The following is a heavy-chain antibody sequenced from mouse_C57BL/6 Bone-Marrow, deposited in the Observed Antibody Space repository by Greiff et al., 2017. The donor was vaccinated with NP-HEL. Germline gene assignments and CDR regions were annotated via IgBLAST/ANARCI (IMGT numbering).Heavy chain of an antibody. CDR2: ISSGSSTI. CDR1: GFTFSDYG. J-gene: IGHJ4*01. CDR3: AQAGYYYAMDY. Sequence: EVQLVESGGGLVKPGGSLKLSCAASGFTFSDYGMHWVRQAPEKGLEWVAYISSGSSTIYYADTVKGRFTISRDNAKNTLFLQMTRLRSEDTAMYYCAQAGYYYAMDYWGQGTSVTVSS. V-gene: IGHV5-17*01.